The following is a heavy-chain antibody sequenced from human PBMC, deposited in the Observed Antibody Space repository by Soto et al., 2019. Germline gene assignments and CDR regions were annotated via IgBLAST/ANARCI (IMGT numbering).Heavy chain of an antibody. J-gene: IGHJ6*02. D-gene: IGHD3-22*01. CDR2: VMPTFGAG. Sequence: QVQLVQSGAEVKKPGSSVKVSCTASGGAFRNYAVSWVRQAPGQGLEWMGAVMPTFGAGVYAQKFQGRLTIFADESTNTAYLIVSSLTFEDAAIYSCAASRGFYEAMDAWGQGTTLTVSS. CDR1: GGAFRNYA. V-gene: IGHV1-69*01. CDR3: AASRGFYEAMDA.